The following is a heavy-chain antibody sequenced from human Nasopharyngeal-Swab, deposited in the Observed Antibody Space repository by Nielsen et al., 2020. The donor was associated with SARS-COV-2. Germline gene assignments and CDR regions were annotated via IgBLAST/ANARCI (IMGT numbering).Heavy chain of an antibody. V-gene: IGHV3-23*01. CDR3: AKDLRVTTSAFDI. Sequence: GGSLRLSCAASGFTFSSYAMSWVCQAPGKGLEWVSAISGSGGSTYYADSVKGRFTISRDNSKNTLYLQMNSLRAEDTAVYYCAKDLRVTTSAFDIWGQGTMVTVSS. D-gene: IGHD4-17*01. CDR1: GFTFSSYA. CDR2: ISGSGGST. J-gene: IGHJ3*02.